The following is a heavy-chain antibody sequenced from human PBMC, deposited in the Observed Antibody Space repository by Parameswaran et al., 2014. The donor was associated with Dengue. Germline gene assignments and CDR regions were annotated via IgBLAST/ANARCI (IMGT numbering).Heavy chain of an antibody. J-gene: IGHJ4*02. Sequence: WIRQPPGKGLEWVANIKQDGSEKYYVDSVKGRFTISRDNAKNSLYLQMNSLRAEDTAVYYCATGWGIAAADVDYWGQGTLVTVSS. D-gene: IGHD6-13*01. CDR3: ATGWGIAAADVDY. CDR2: IKQDGSEK. V-gene: IGHV3-7*01.